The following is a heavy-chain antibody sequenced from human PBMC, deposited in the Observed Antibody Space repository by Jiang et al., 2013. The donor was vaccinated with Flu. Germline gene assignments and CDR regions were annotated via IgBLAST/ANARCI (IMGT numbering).Heavy chain of an antibody. CDR1: GDSVSSGSFF. J-gene: IGHJ2*01. Sequence: LLKPSETLSLTCTVSGDSVSSGSFFWSWIRQPPGKGLEWIGYIYSSGSTNYNPSLKSRVTISLDTSKNQFSLTLSSVTAADTAIYYCARGLKNSSGWFGRNWYFDLWGRGTLVTVSS. D-gene: IGHD6-19*01. V-gene: IGHV4-61*01. CDR3: ARGLKNSSGWFGRNWYFDL. CDR2: IYSSGST.